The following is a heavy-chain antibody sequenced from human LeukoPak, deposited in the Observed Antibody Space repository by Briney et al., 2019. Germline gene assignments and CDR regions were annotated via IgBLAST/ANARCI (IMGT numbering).Heavy chain of an antibody. CDR2: VHDSAGT. D-gene: IGHD3-10*01. V-gene: IGHV4-59*01. J-gene: IGHJ5*02. Sequence: SETLSLTCTVSGGSINKYYWSWIRQSPGKGLEWLGYVHDSAGTIYNPSLKSRVTISVDTSKNQFSLKLSSVTAADTAVYYCARDLRFGSGFDPWGQGTLVTVSS. CDR1: GGSINKYY. CDR3: ARDLRFGSGFDP.